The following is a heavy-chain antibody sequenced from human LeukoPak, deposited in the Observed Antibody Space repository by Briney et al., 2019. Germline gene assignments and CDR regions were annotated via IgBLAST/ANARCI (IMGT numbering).Heavy chain of an antibody. Sequence: ASVTVSFMASGYTFTDYYMHWVRQARGKGLEWMGWINSNSGGTNYAQKFQGRVPMTRDTSISTAYIELSRLRSEDTAVYYCARGLNLYSSSSHFDYGGQGTLVTVSS. J-gene: IGHJ4*02. CDR3: ARGLNLYSSSSHFDY. CDR2: INSNSGGT. CDR1: GYTFTDYY. V-gene: IGHV1-2*02. D-gene: IGHD6-6*01.